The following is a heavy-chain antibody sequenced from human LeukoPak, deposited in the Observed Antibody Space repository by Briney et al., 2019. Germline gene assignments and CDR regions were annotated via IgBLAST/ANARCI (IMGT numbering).Heavy chain of an antibody. CDR2: IWYDGSNK. J-gene: IGHJ5*02. V-gene: IGHV3-33*01. Sequence: GGSLRLSCVASGFTFSSYGMHWVRRAPGKGLEWVAVIWYDGSNKYYADSVKGRFTISRDNSKNTLYLQMNSLRAEDTAVYYCARGLSSGWYANWFDPWGQGTLVTVSS. CDR1: GFTFSSYG. D-gene: IGHD6-19*01. CDR3: ARGLSSGWYANWFDP.